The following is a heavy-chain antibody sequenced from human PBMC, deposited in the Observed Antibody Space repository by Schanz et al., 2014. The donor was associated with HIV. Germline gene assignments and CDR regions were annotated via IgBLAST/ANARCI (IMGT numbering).Heavy chain of an antibody. CDR3: AQMGAFAAFDI. CDR2: TDSGDKT. J-gene: IGHJ3*02. D-gene: IGHD3-16*01. Sequence: VHLVESGGGLVQPGGSLRLSCAASGFTFSDHYMDWVRQAPGKGLEWVSSITDSGDKTDYTDSVKGRFTISRDNSRNTLFLQMDSLRVDDTAVYYCAQMGAFAAFDIWGHGTVVTVSS. V-gene: IGHV3-11*05. CDR1: GFTFSDHY.